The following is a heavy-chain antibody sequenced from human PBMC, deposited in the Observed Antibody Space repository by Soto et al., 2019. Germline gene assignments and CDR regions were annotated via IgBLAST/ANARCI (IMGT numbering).Heavy chain of an antibody. Sequence: PGGSLRLSCAASGFTFSSYAMHWARQAPGKGLEWVAVISYDGSNKYYADSVKGRFTISRDNSKNTLYLQMNSLRAEDTAVYYCARERITMVRGVIITRSWFDPWGQGTLVTVSS. CDR3: ARERITMVRGVIITRSWFDP. V-gene: IGHV3-30-3*01. CDR2: ISYDGSNK. J-gene: IGHJ5*02. CDR1: GFTFSSYA. D-gene: IGHD3-10*01.